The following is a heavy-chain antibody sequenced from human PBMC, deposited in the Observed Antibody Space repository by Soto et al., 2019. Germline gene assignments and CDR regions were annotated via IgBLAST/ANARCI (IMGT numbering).Heavy chain of an antibody. V-gene: IGHV4-38-2*01. Sequence: PSETLSLTCAVSGYSISSGYYWGWLRQPPGKGLEWVGSLYHGGSTYYKPSLNSRVTLSIDMTNRRVSLILNSVTAADLAVYYCARVGRCVPYYYDTSPYTYENWFDPWGQGTRVTVSS. CDR1: GYSISSGYY. D-gene: IGHD3-22*01. J-gene: IGHJ5*02. CDR3: ARVGRCVPYYYDTSPYTYENWFDP. CDR2: LYHGGST.